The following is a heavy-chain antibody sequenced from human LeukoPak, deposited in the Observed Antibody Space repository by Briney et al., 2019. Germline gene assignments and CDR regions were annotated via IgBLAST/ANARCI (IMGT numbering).Heavy chain of an antibody. D-gene: IGHD2-15*01. J-gene: IGHJ4*02. CDR1: GGSISSGDYY. CDR3: ARVSCSGGSCHLFDY. CDR2: IYYNGGT. V-gene: IGHV4-30-4*01. Sequence: SQTLSLTCTVSGGSISSGDYYWSWIRQPPGRGLEWIGYIYYNGGTYYNSSLKSRVTISVDTSKNQFSLKLSSVTAADTAVYYCARVSCSGGSCHLFDYWGQGTLVTVSS.